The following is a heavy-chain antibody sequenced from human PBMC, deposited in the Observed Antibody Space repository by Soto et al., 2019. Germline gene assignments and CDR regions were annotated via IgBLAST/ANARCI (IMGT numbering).Heavy chain of an antibody. D-gene: IGHD4-4*01. CDR1: GCTFSSYA. CDR3: AKVLSNYVSYYYYYMDV. V-gene: IGHV3-23*01. CDR2: ISGSGGST. J-gene: IGHJ6*03. Sequence: PGGSLRLSCAASGCTFSSYAMSWVRQAPGKGLEWVSAISGSGGSTYYADSVKGRFTISRDNSKNTLYLQMNSLRAEDTAVYYCAKVLSNYVSYYYYYMDVWGKGTTVTVSS.